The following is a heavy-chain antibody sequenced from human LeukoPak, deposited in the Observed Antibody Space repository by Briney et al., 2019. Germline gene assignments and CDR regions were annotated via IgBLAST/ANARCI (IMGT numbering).Heavy chain of an antibody. CDR3: ARGRAVAGKGGADYFDY. D-gene: IGHD6-19*01. CDR2: TYYRSKWYN. Sequence: SQTLSLTCAISGDSVSRNSAAWNWIRQSPSRGLEWLGRTYYRSKWYNDYAVSVKSRITINPDTSKNQFSLQLNSVTPEDTAVYYCARGRAVAGKGGADYFDYWGQGTLVTVSS. V-gene: IGHV6-1*01. CDR1: GDSVSRNSAA. J-gene: IGHJ4*02.